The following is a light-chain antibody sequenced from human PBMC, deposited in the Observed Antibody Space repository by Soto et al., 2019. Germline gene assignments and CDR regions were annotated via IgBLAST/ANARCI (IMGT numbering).Light chain of an antibody. CDR3: QQSYSYT. V-gene: IGKV1-39*01. Sequence: DIQMTQSPSSLPASVGDRVTITCRASQSISSYLNWYQQKPGKAPKLLIYAASSLQSGVPSRFSGSGSGTDFTLTISSLQPEAFATYYCQQSYSYTFGQGTKLEIK. CDR2: AAS. CDR1: QSISSY. J-gene: IGKJ2*01.